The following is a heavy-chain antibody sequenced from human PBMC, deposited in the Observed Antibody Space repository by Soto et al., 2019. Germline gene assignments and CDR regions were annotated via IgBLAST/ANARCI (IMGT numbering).Heavy chain of an antibody. CDR2: IYHSVST. CDR3: ARGPPFGF. J-gene: IGHJ4*02. CDR1: GGSISSGGYS. V-gene: IGHV4-30-2*01. Sequence: SETLSLTCAVSGGSISSGGYSWSWIRQPPGKGLEWIGYIYHSVSTYYNPSLKSRVTISVDRSKNQFSLKLSSVTAADTAVYYCARGPPFGFWGQGTLVTVSS.